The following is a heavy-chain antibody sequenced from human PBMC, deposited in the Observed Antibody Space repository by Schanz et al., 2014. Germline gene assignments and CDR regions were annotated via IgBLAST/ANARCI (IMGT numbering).Heavy chain of an antibody. V-gene: IGHV1-69*02. CDR3: ARSNYYDNSDYYNSFDY. J-gene: IGHJ4*02. CDR2: FIPILDVG. CDR1: RSTFSSYT. D-gene: IGHD3-22*01. Sequence: QVQLVQSGAEVKKPGSSVKVSCKASRSTFSSYTISWVRQARGQGLEWVGRFIPILDVGNYAQQFQGRVTFTADKSSDTAYMDLSSLRPEDTAVYYCARSNYYDNSDYYNSFDYWGQGTLVTVSS.